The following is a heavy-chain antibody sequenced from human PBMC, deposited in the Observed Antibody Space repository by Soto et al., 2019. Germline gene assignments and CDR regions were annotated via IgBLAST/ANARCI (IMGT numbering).Heavy chain of an antibody. CDR3: ARSGDNHNVPDY. J-gene: IGHJ4*02. Sequence: QVQLVESGGDLVKPGGSLRLSCEGSGFTFSDYYMSWIRQAPGRGLEWISYSSNSGSFTRYSDSVKGRFSVSSNNTKNFLFLHMNSLRAEDTAVYYCARSGDNHNVPDYWGPGTPVTVSS. CDR2: SSNSGSFT. CDR1: GFTFSDYY. V-gene: IGHV3-11*06. D-gene: IGHD2-21*02.